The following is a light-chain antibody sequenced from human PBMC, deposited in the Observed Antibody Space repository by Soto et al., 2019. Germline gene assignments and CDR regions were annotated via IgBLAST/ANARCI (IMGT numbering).Light chain of an antibody. Sequence: QSVLTQPPSVSGAPGQGVTISCAGTSSNIGAGYDVHWYQQVPGTAPKLLIYTNSNRPSGVPDRISGSKSGTSASLAITGLQAAGEADYYCQSYDSSLSALVFGGGTKLTVL. J-gene: IGLJ3*02. V-gene: IGLV1-40*01. CDR1: SSNIGAGYD. CDR2: TNS. CDR3: QSYDSSLSALV.